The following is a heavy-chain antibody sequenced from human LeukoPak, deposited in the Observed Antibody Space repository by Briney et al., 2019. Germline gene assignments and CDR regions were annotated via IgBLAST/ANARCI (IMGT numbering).Heavy chain of an antibody. CDR3: ARFSKPDILTGYYVY. CDR1: GGTFSSYA. D-gene: IGHD3-9*01. J-gene: IGHJ4*02. V-gene: IGHV1-69*06. CDR2: IIPIFGTA. Sequence: SVKVSCKASGGTFSSYAISWVRQAPGQGLEWMGGIIPIFGTANYAQKFQGRVTITADKSTSTAYMELSSLRSEDTAVYYCARFSKPDILTGYYVYWGQGTLVTVSS.